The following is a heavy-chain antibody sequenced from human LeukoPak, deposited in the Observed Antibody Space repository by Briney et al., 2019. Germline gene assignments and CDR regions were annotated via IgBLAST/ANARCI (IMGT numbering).Heavy chain of an antibody. Sequence: GGSLRLSCAAPGFTFSNYNMNWVRQAPGKGLEWVSSISSSSSYIYYADSVKGRFTISRDNAKNSLYLQMNSLRAEDTAVYYCARVDSSWDFDYWGQGTLVTVSS. CDR1: GFTFSNYN. CDR3: ARVDSSWDFDY. CDR2: ISSSSSYI. J-gene: IGHJ4*02. D-gene: IGHD6-13*01. V-gene: IGHV3-21*01.